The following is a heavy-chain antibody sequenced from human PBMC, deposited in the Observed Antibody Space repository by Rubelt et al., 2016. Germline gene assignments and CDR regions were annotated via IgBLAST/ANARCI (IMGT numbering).Heavy chain of an antibody. CDR1: GFTFSSYA. CDR3: ARDRTGDPLDY. D-gene: IGHD7-27*01. V-gene: IGHV3-74*01. Sequence: EVQVLESGGGWVQPGGSLRLSCAASGFTFSSYAMDWVRQAPGKGLEWVSRINSDGSTTTYADSVQGRFTISRDNAKNTLYLQMNSVRAEDTAVYYCARDRTGDPLDYWGQGTLVTVSS. J-gene: IGHJ4*02. CDR2: INSDGSTT.